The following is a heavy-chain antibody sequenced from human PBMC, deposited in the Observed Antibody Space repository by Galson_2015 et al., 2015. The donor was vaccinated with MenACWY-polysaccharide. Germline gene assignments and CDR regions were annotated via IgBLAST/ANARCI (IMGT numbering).Heavy chain of an antibody. J-gene: IGHJ4*02. CDR2: MNPNSGNT. V-gene: IGHV1-8*01. Sequence: SVKVSCKASGYKFSSYDINWVRQARGQGLEWMGWMNPNSGNTGYAQKFQGRVAMTRDTAISTAYMELRMLRYDDTAVYYCARIIARKYTFADSWGQGTLVSVS. D-gene: IGHD3-16*01. CDR1: GYKFSSYD. CDR3: ARIIARKYTFADS.